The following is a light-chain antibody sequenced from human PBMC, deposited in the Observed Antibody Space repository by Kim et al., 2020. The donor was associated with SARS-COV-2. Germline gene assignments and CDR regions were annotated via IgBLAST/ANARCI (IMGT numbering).Light chain of an antibody. Sequence: DIVMTQSPLSLPVTPGEPAYISCRSSQSLLHSNGYNYLDWYLQKPGQSRQLLIYLGSNRASGVPDRFSGSGSGTDFTLKISRVEHEEVGVHSCMQALQTPITFGHGTRLEIK. V-gene: IGKV2-28*01. CDR2: LGS. CDR1: QSLLHSNGYNY. CDR3: MQALQTPIT. J-gene: IGKJ5*01.